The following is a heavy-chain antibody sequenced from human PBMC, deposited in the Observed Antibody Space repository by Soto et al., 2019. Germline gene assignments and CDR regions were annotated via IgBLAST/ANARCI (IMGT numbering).Heavy chain of an antibody. CDR3: AKDMYSSSWYGFKGSFDY. CDR1: GFTLTSYS. D-gene: IGHD6-13*01. J-gene: IGHJ4*02. Sequence: GGSLRLSCAASGFTLTSYSMNWVRQAPGKGLEWVSSISSSSSHIYYADSVKGRFTISRDNAKNSLYLQMNSLRAEDTALYYCAKDMYSSSWYGFKGSFDYWGQGTLVTVSS. V-gene: IGHV3-21*04. CDR2: ISSSSSHI.